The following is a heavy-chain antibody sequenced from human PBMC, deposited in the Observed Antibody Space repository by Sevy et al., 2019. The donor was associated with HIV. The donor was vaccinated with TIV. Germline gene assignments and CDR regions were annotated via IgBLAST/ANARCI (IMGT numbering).Heavy chain of an antibody. CDR1: GFSLSTSGVG. CDR2: IYWDDDK. D-gene: IGHD3-22*01. J-gene: IGHJ4*02. Sequence: SGPTLVNPTQTLTLTCTFSGFSLSTSGVGVGWIRQPPGKALKWLALIYWDDDKRYSPSLKSRLTIPKDTSKNQVVLTMTNMDPVDTATYYCAHMVGRYYYDSSGYYPDYWGQGTLVTVSS. CDR3: AHMVGRYYYDSSGYYPDY. V-gene: IGHV2-5*02.